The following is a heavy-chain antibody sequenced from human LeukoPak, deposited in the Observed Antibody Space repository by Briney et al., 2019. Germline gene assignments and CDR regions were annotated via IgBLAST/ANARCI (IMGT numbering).Heavy chain of an antibody. CDR2: ISYDGSNK. V-gene: IGHV3-30*18. CDR1: GFTFSSYG. J-gene: IGHJ4*02. Sequence: GGSLRLSCAASGFTFSSYGMHWVRQAPGKGLEWVAVISYDGSNKYYADSVKGRFTISRDNSKNTLYLQMNSLRAEDTAVYYCAKDHPTDSGPNTEPYWGQGTLVTVSS. D-gene: IGHD4/OR15-4a*01. CDR3: AKDHPTDSGPNTEPY.